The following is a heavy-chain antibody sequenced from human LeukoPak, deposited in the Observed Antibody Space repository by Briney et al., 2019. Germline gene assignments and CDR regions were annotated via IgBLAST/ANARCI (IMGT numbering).Heavy chain of an antibody. V-gene: IGHV3-15*01. J-gene: IGHJ4*02. CDR3: ATERYSGSYYII. CDR2: IKSKTDGGTT. CDR1: GCTFSNYW. D-gene: IGHD1-26*01. Sequence: PGGSLRLSYAVCGCTFSNYWMSWVRQAPGKGLEWVGRIKSKTDGGTTDYAAPVKGRFTIPRDDSKNPLYLQMNSLKTEDTAVYYCATERYSGSYYIIWGQGTLVSVSS.